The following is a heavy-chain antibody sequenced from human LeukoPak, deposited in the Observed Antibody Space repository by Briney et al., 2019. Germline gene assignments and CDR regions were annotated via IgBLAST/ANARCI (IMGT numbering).Heavy chain of an antibody. CDR1: GFTFSSYS. J-gene: IGHJ4*02. CDR2: ISSSSSYI. V-gene: IGHV3-21*01. CDR3: ARVAGSSSWVSFGDY. Sequence: GGSLRLSCAASGFTFSSYSMNWVRQAPGKGLEWVSSISSSSSYIYYADSVKGRFTISRDNAKNSLYLQMNSLRAEDTAVYYCARVAGSSSWVSFGDYGGKGPLVTVSS. D-gene: IGHD6-6*01.